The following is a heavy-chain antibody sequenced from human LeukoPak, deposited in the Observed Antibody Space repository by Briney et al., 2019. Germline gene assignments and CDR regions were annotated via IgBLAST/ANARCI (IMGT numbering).Heavy chain of an antibody. J-gene: IGHJ4*02. CDR1: GDSVSSNSAA. CDR3: ARGGFRGYYGSGSYLD. Sequence: SQTLSLTCAISGDSVSSNSAAWNWIRQSPSRGLEWLGRTYYRSKWYNDYAVSVKSRITINPDTSKNQFSLQLNSVTPEDTAVYYCARGGFRGYYGSGSYLDWGQGTLVTVSS. CDR2: TYYRSKWYN. D-gene: IGHD3-10*01. V-gene: IGHV6-1*01.